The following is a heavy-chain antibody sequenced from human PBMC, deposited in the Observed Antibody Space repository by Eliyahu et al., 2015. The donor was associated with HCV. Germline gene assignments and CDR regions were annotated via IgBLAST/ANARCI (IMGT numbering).Heavy chain of an antibody. D-gene: IGHD6-6*01. CDR3: ARIGYRSSSLDY. V-gene: IGHV3-7*03. CDR2: IKQDGSEK. Sequence: EVQLVESGGGLVQPGGSLRLSCAASGFTFSNYWMTWVRQAPGKGRGWVANIKQDGSEKDYVASLKGRFTISRDNTKNSVYLQMNSLRAEDTAVYYCARIGYRSSSLDYWGQGTLVIVSS. J-gene: IGHJ4*02. CDR1: GFTFSNYW.